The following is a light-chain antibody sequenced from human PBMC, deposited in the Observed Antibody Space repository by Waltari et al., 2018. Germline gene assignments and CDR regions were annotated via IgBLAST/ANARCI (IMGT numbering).Light chain of an antibody. CDR3: YSTDISGNHRV. Sequence: SYELTQPPSVSVSPGQTARIPGSGDAWPKNFAYWYQQKSGQAPVWVNYEDSDRPAGTPERFSGSSSGTMATLTINGAQVEDEADYYCYSTDISGNHRVFGGGTKLTVL. V-gene: IGLV3-10*01. J-gene: IGLJ3*02. CDR2: EDS. CDR1: AWPKNF.